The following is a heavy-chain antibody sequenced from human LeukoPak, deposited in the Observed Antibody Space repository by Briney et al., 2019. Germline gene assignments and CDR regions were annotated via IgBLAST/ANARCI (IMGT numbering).Heavy chain of an antibody. Sequence: GGSLRLSCAASGFTFTNAWMDWVRQAPGEGLEWVGRIKSKTDGGTSDYAAPVTGRFTISRDDSKSTLYLEMNSLKTEDTGVYYCSTLWYGAWGQGTLVTVSS. CDR1: GFTFTNAW. V-gene: IGHV3-15*01. CDR2: IKSKTDGGTS. CDR3: STLWYGA. D-gene: IGHD3-10*01. J-gene: IGHJ5*02.